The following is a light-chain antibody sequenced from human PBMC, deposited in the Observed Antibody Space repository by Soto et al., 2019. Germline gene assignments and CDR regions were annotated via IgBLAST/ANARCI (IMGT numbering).Light chain of an antibody. V-gene: IGKV3-20*01. J-gene: IGKJ4*01. CDR1: QSVSSN. Sequence: EIVLTQSPGTLSLSPGERATLSCRASQSVSSNLAWYQQKPGQAPGLLIYGAASRATGIPDSFSGSGSGTDFTLTISRLEPEDFAVYYCQQYGSSPLTFGGGTKVDIK. CDR3: QQYGSSPLT. CDR2: GAA.